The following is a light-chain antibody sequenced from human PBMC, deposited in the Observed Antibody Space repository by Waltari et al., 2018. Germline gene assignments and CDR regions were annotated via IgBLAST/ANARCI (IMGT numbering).Light chain of an antibody. CDR1: RSNIGSNF. Sequence: QSVLTQPPSASGTPGQRVTIPCSGTRSNIGSNFLYWYQQLPGTAPKLLIYRNNPLPSGVPDRFSGSKSGTSASLAISGLRSEDEADYYCAAWDDSLSGRVFGGGTKVTVL. V-gene: IGLV1-47*01. J-gene: IGLJ3*02. CDR3: AAWDDSLSGRV. CDR2: RNN.